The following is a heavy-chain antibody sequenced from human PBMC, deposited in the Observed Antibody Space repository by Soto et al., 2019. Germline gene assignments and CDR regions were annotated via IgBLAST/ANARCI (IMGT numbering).Heavy chain of an antibody. CDR3: AKDCSLYDSSGYYSSFDY. D-gene: IGHD3-22*01. CDR1: GFAFSIYA. CDR2: ISGSGGST. Sequence: PGGSLRLSCAASGFAFSIYAMSWVRQAPGKGLEWVSAISGSGGSTYYADSVKGRFTISRDNSKNTLYLQMNSLRAEDTAVYYCAKDCSLYDSSGYYSSFDYWGQGTLVTVSS. V-gene: IGHV3-23*01. J-gene: IGHJ4*02.